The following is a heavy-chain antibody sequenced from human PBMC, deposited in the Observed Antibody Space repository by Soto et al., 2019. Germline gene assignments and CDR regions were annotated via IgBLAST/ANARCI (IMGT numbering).Heavy chain of an antibody. J-gene: IGHJ6*02. CDR3: ASSYDSSGYYPFGMDV. V-gene: IGHV1-69*13. Sequence: SVKVSCKASGGTFSSYAISWVRQAPGQGLEWMGGIIPIFGTANYAQKFQGRVTITADESTSTAYMELSSLRSEDTAVYYCASSYDSSGYYPFGMDVWGQGTTVTVSS. CDR2: IIPIFGTA. CDR1: GGTFSSYA. D-gene: IGHD3-22*01.